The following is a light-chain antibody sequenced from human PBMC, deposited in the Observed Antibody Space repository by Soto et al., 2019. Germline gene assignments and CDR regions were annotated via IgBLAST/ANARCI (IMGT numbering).Light chain of an antibody. J-gene: IGLJ1*01. CDR1: SSDVGGYNF. Sequence: SALTQPASVSGSPGQSITISCTGTSSDVGGYNFVSWYQQHPGRAPKLLIYEVSRRPSGVSNRFSGSKSGDTASLTISGLQAEDEADYYCYSYRGYYTRVFGTGTKVT. CDR2: EVS. V-gene: IGLV2-14*01. CDR3: YSYRGYYTRV.